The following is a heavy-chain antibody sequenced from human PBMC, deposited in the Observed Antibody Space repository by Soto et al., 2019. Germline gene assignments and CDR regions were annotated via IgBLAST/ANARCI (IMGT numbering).Heavy chain of an antibody. Sequence: SETLSLTCTVSGASISSGGYYWNWIRQHPGKGLEWIGYIYYSGSTYYNPSLKSRVTISVDTSENQFSLKLSSVTAADTAVYSCARSIDYWGQAPLVTV. V-gene: IGHV4-31*03. CDR2: IYYSGST. J-gene: IGHJ4*02. CDR3: ARSIDY. CDR1: GASISSGGYY.